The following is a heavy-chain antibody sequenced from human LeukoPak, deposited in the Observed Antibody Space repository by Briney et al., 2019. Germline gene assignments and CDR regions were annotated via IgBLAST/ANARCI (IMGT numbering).Heavy chain of an antibody. J-gene: IGHJ5*02. CDR1: GYTFTSYA. CDR2: INAGNGNT. V-gene: IGHV1-3*01. Sequence: ASVKVSCKASGYTFTSYAMHWVRQAPGQRLELMGWINAGNGNTKYSQKFQGRVTITRDTSASKAYMELSSLTSKDTAVYYCARAPYGSGSYRVFAWFDPWGQGTLVTVSS. CDR3: ARAPYGSGSYRVFAWFDP. D-gene: IGHD3-10*01.